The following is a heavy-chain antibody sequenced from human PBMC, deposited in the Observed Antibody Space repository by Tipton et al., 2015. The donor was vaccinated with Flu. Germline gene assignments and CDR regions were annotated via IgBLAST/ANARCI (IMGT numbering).Heavy chain of an antibody. D-gene: IGHD3-9*01. CDR2: IKQDGSEK. V-gene: IGHV3-7*01. J-gene: IGHJ6*02. CDR3: ARKVVGLGGDILTGRYYSYCGMDV. Sequence: SLGLSCAASGFTFSSYWMSWVRQAPGKGLEWVANIKQDGSEKYYVDSVKGRFTISRDNAKNSLYLQMNSLRAEDTAVYYCARKVVGLGGDILTGRYYSYCGMDVWGQGATVAVSS. CDR1: GFTFSSYW.